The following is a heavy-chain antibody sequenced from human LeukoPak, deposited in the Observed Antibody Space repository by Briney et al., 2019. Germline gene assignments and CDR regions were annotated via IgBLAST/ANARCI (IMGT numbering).Heavy chain of an antibody. J-gene: IGHJ3*02. CDR1: GFTFSSYG. CDR2: TSYDGSNK. CDR3: AKIGNRWDCSGGDAFDI. V-gene: IGHV3-30*18. D-gene: IGHD2-15*01. Sequence: GGSLRLSCAASGFTFSSYGMHWVRQAPGKGLEWVAVTSYDGSNKYYTDSVKGRFTISRDNSKNTLYLQMNSLRAEDSAVYYCAKIGNRWDCSGGDAFDIWGQGTMVTVSS.